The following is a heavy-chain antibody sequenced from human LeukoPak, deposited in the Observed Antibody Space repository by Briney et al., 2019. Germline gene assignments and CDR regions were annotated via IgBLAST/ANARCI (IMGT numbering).Heavy chain of an antibody. CDR1: GGSISGSTW. J-gene: IGHJ6*02. CDR3: ASFSPSKYGMDV. V-gene: IGHV4-4*02. Sequence: PSETLSLTCAVSGGSISGSTWWSWVRQPPGKELEWIGEISQTGSTTYNPSLKSRLTVSVDKSKNQLSLELSSVTAADTAVYYCASFSPSKYGMDVWGQGTTVTVSS. CDR2: ISQTGST.